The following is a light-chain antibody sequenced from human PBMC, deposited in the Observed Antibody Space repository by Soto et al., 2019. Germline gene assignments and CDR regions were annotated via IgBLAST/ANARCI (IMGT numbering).Light chain of an antibody. CDR3: QQRSSWPMLT. J-gene: IGKJ4*01. V-gene: IGKV3-11*01. CDR1: QSIDSKY. CDR2: DAS. Sequence: EIVLTQSPGTLSLSPGERATLSCRASQSIDSKYLGWFQQKPGQAPRLLIYDASKRAAGIPARFSGSGSGTDFTLTISSLEPEDFAVYYCQQRSSWPMLTFGGGTKVDIK.